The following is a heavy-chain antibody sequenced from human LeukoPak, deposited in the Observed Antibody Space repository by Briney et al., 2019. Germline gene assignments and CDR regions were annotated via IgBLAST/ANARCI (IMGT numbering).Heavy chain of an antibody. CDR3: VRGHGGY. V-gene: IGHV4-61*01. Sequence: SETLSLTCTVSGGSVSSSIYHWFWIRQPPGKGLEWIGFTYNGGSTYYNPSLKSRVTISVDMAKNQFPLKVMSVTAADTAVYYCVRGHGGYWGQGTLVTVSS. J-gene: IGHJ4*02. CDR2: TYNGGST. CDR1: GGSVSSSIYH.